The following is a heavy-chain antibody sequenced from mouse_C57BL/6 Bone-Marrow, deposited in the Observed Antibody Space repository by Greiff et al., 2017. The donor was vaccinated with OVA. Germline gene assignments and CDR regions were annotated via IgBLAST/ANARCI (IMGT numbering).Heavy chain of an antibody. Sequence: EVQLQQSGAELVRPGASVKLSCTASGFNIKDDYMHWVKQRPEQGLEWIGWIDPGNGDTEYASKFQGKATITADTSSNTDYLQLSSLTSEDTAVYYCTTWDMTTVVGYFDVWGTGTTVTVSS. CDR1: GFNIKDDY. V-gene: IGHV14-4*01. CDR2: IDPGNGDT. D-gene: IGHD1-1*01. J-gene: IGHJ1*03. CDR3: TTWDMTTVVGYFDV.